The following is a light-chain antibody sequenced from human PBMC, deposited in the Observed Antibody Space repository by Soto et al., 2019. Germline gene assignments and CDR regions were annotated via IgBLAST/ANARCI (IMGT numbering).Light chain of an antibody. Sequence: QSVLTQPPSVSGAPGQRVTISCTGSSSNIGAGYDVHWYQQFPGTAPKLLIYDNNNRPSGVPDRFSGSKSGTSASLAITGLQAEDEADYYCQSYDSSLGGWVFGTGTKVTVL. CDR3: QSYDSSLGGWV. CDR2: DNN. J-gene: IGLJ1*01. V-gene: IGLV1-40*01. CDR1: SSNIGAGYD.